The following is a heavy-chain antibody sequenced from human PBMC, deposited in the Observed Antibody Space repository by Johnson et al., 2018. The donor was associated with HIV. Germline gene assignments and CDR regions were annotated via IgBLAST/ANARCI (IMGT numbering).Heavy chain of an antibody. CDR3: AEVGYCSSASCYAGAFDI. Sequence: VQLVESGGGLVQPGGSLRLSCAASGFTFSTYVMSWVRQAPGKGLEWVSGISGSGGSTYSADSVRGRFTISRDNSKNTLYLQMDSLRAEDTAVYYCAEVGYCSSASCYAGAFDIWGQGTMVTVSS. V-gene: IGHV3-23*04. J-gene: IGHJ3*02. CDR1: GFTFSTYV. CDR2: ISGSGGST. D-gene: IGHD2-2*03.